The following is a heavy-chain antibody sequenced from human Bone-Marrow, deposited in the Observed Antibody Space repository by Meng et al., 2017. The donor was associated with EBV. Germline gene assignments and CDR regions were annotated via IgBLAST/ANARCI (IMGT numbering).Heavy chain of an antibody. D-gene: IGHD1-26*01. J-gene: IGHJ4*02. CDR3: ARGLVGATTGLIDY. V-gene: IGHV4-34*01. Sequence: VQLLHWGAGLLKPSETLSLTCAVDGGSFSGYYWTWIRQPPGKGLEWIGEINHTGNTNYNPSLKSRVTISVDRSKNQFSLKMKSVTAADTAVYYCARGLVGATTGLIDYWGQRALVTVSS. CDR2: INHTGNT. CDR1: GGSFSGYY.